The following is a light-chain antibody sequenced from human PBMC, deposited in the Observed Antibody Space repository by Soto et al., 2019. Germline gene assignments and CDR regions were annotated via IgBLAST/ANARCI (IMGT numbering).Light chain of an antibody. V-gene: IGKV3-11*01. CDR2: DAS. CDR1: QSVSSY. CDR3: QQRDNWPQYT. Sequence: EIVLTQSPATLSLSPGERATLSCRASQSVSSYLAWYQQKPGQAPRLLIYDASNRASGIPVRFSGSGSGTDFTLTIRSLEPEDFAVYYCQQRDNWPQYTFGQGTKLEIK. J-gene: IGKJ2*01.